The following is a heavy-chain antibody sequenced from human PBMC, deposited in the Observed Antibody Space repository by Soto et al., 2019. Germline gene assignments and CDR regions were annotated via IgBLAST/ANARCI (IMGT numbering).Heavy chain of an antibody. V-gene: IGHV3-33*01. Sequence: LVESGGGVAQPGRSLRLSCATSGFSFGPTGMHWVRQAPGKGVEWVAIIWNDGSTTYYADSVRERFTISRDNSKNSLYLQRNRQRDEDMAVYYCARDGSHYDVDYWGQGTLVTVSS. CDR2: IWNDGSTT. CDR1: GFSFGPTG. CDR3: ARDGSHYDVDY. J-gene: IGHJ4*02. D-gene: IGHD4-4*01.